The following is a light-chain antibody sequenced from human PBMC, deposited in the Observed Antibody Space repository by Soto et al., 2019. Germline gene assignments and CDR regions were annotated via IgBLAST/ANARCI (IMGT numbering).Light chain of an antibody. CDR1: QTISSW. V-gene: IGKV1-5*03. J-gene: IGKJ1*01. CDR3: HHYNSYSEA. Sequence: DIQMTQSPSTLSGSVGDRVTITCRASQTISSWLAWYQQKPGKAPKLLIYKASTLKSGVPSRSSDSGSGTEFTLTISSLQPDDFETYYCHHYNSYSEAFGQGTKVEPK. CDR2: KAS.